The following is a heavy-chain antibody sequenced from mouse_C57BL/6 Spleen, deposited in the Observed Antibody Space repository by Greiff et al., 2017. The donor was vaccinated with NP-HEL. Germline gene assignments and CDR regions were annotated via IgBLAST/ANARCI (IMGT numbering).Heavy chain of an antibody. J-gene: IGHJ2*01. CDR1: GFTFSSYG. D-gene: IGHD1-1*01. V-gene: IGHV5-6*01. Sequence: EVQLVESGGDLVKPGGSLKLSCAASGFTFSSYGMSWVRQTPDKRLEWVATISSCGSYTYYPDSVKGRFTISRDNAKNTLYLQMSSLKSEDTALYYCARHYCGSEGFDYWGQGTTLTVSS. CDR3: ARHYCGSEGFDY. CDR2: ISSCGSYT.